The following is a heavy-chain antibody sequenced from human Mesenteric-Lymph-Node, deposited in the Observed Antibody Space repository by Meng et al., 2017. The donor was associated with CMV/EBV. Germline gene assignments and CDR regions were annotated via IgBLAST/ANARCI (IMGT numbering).Heavy chain of an antibody. CDR2: IRSKANSYAT. CDR1: GFTFSGSA. D-gene: IGHD4/OR15-4a*01. V-gene: IGHV3-73*01. CDR3: AKDDYNSSPRIFDS. Sequence: GESLKISCAASGFTFSGSAMHWVRQASGKGLEWVGRIRSKANSYATAYAASVKGRFTISRDDSKNTAYLQMNSLRPDDTAVYYCAKDDYNSSPRIFDSWGQGTLVTVSS. J-gene: IGHJ5*01.